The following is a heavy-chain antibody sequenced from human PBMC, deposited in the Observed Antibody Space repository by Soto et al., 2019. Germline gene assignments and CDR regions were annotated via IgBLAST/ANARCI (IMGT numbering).Heavy chain of an antibody. Sequence: SETLSLTCTVSGGSISGYYWSWIRQPPGKGLEWIGYIYYSGSTNYNPSLKSRVTISVDTSRNQFSLKLTSVTAADTAVYYCARVVYYGSGSDYWGQGTLVTVSS. D-gene: IGHD3-10*01. V-gene: IGHV4-59*01. CDR3: ARVVYYGSGSDY. J-gene: IGHJ4*02. CDR2: IYYSGST. CDR1: GGSISGYY.